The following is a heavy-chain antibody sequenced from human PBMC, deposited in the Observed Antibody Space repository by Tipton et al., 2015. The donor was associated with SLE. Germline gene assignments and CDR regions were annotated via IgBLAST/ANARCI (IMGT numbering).Heavy chain of an antibody. D-gene: IGHD3-16*01. CDR3: ASGRDDYGNPMVV. J-gene: IGHJ6*04. CDR2: IYPGSGHT. Sequence: QLVQSGAEVKKPGASVKISCKASGHTFKKNFMHWVRQAPGQGLEWMGRIYPGSGHTTYVQKFQGRITMTGDTSTSTAYLELSSLRSDDTAVYYCASGRDDYGNPMVVWGKGTPVTVLS. CDR1: GHTFKKNF. V-gene: IGHV1-46*02.